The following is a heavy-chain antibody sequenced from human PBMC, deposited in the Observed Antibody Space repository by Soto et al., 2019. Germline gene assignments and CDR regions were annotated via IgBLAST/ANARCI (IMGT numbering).Heavy chain of an antibody. V-gene: IGHV4-39*01. Sequence: QLQLQESGPGLVKPSETLSLTCTVSGGSLSGSSYYWGWIRQPPGKGLEWIGSFWFTGTTYYNPSLKSRVNISVDTSSRQFSLHLGSVTAADTAVYFCARGGKRISMIWGFDSWGQGTLVTVSS. CDR1: GGSLSGSSYY. CDR3: ARGGKRISMIWGFDS. J-gene: IGHJ4*02. D-gene: IGHD3-10*01. CDR2: FWFTGTT.